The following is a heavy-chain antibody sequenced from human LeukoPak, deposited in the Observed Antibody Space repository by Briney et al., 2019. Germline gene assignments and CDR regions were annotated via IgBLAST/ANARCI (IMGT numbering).Heavy chain of an antibody. CDR2: INHSGST. D-gene: IGHD1-26*01. CDR1: GGSISGSSYY. V-gene: IGHV4-39*07. Sequence: SETLSLTCTVSGGSISGSSYYWGWIRQPPGKGLEWIGEINHSGSTNYNPSLKSRVTISVDTSKNQFSLKLSSVTAADTAVYYCARLPPTRTNRYSRSARFDYWGQGTLVTVS. CDR3: ARLPPTRTNRYSRSARFDY. J-gene: IGHJ4*02.